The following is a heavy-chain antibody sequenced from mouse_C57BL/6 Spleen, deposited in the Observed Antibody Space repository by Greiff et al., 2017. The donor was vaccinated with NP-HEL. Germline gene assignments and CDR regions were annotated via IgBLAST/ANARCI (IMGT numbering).Heavy chain of an antibody. D-gene: IGHD1-1*01. CDR3: ARPVYYGSSYWYFDV. CDR1: GYTFTSYW. V-gene: IGHV1-52*01. J-gene: IGHJ1*03. Sequence: QVQLQQPGAELVRPGSSVKLSCKASGYTFTSYWMHWVKQRPIQGLEWIGNIDPSDSETHYNQKFKDKATLTVDKSSSTAYMQLSSLTSEDSAVYYCARPVYYGSSYWYFDVWGTGTTVTVSS. CDR2: IDPSDSET.